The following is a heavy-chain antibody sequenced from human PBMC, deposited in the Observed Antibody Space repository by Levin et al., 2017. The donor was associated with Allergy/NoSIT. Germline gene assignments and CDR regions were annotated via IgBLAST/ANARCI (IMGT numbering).Heavy chain of an antibody. Sequence: GESLKISCAASGFTFSSYGMHWVRQAPGKGLEWVAVIWYDGSEKYYADSVKGRFTISRDSSKNTVYLQMNSLRAEDRAVYYCARQNNRGFDYLGQGTLVTVSS. CDR3: ARQNNRGFDY. CDR2: IWYDGSEK. V-gene: IGHV3-33*01. J-gene: IGHJ4*02. D-gene: IGHD1-14*01. CDR1: GFTFSSYG.